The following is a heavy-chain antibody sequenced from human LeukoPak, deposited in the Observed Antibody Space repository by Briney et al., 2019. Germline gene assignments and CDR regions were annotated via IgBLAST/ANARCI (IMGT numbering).Heavy chain of an antibody. CDR3: ARDDAFDI. V-gene: IGHV4-59*12. CDR2: ISYSGNT. Sequence: SETLSLTCTVSGGSISSYYWSWIRQPPGKGLEWIGSISYSGNTNYNPSLKSRVTISVDTSKNQFSLKLSSVTAADTAVYYCARDDAFDIWGQGTMVTVSS. J-gene: IGHJ3*02. CDR1: GGSISSYY.